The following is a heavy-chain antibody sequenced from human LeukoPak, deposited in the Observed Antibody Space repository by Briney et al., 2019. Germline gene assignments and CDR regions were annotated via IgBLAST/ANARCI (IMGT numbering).Heavy chain of an antibody. CDR2: ISYDGSNK. Sequence: GGSLRLSCAASGFTFSSYAMHWVRQAPVKGLEWVAVISYDGSNKYYADSVKGRFTISRDNSKNTLYLQMNSLRAEDTAVYYCARGSFRSGWYAMVYWGQGTLVTVSS. J-gene: IGHJ4*02. CDR3: ARGSFRSGWYAMVY. V-gene: IGHV3-30-3*01. D-gene: IGHD6-19*01. CDR1: GFTFSSYA.